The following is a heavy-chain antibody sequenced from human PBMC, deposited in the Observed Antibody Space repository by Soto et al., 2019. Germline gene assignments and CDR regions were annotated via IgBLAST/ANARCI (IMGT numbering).Heavy chain of an antibody. CDR2: IYYSGST. D-gene: IGHD5-12*01. Sequence: SETLSLTCTVSGGSISSGGYYWSWIRQHPGKGLEWIGYIYYSGSTYYNPSLKSRVTISVDTSKNQFSLELSSVTAADTAMYYCARHGTSLNIVATTSGAFAIWGQGTMVTVSS. J-gene: IGHJ3*02. V-gene: IGHV4-31*03. CDR1: GGSISSGGYY. CDR3: ARHGTSLNIVATTSGAFAI.